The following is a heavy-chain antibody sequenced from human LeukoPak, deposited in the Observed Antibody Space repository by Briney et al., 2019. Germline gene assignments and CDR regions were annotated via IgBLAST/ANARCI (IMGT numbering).Heavy chain of an antibody. D-gene: IGHD4-17*01. Sequence: SETLSLTCTVSGYSISSGHYWAWIRQSPEKGLECIATMSHSGSTYYNPSLESRVTTSVDTSKNEFSLNLSSVTAADTAVYYCARAGTNLGDYDYWGQGTLVTVSS. CDR1: GYSISSGHY. CDR3: ARAGTNLGDYDY. CDR2: MSHSGST. V-gene: IGHV4-38-2*02. J-gene: IGHJ4*02.